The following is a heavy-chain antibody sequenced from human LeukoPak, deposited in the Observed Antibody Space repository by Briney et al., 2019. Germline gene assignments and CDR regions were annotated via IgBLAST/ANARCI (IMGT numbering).Heavy chain of an antibody. D-gene: IGHD1-20*01. CDR1: GFTFNTYG. CDR2: ISGSGDST. Sequence: GGSLRLSCAASGFTFNTYGMSWVRQAPGKGLEWVSAISGSGDSTYYADSVKGRFTISRDNSKNTLYMQMNSLRAEDTAVYYCAKEDNWNDVLNAFDIWGQGTMVTVSS. CDR3: AKEDNWNDVLNAFDI. J-gene: IGHJ3*02. V-gene: IGHV3-23*01.